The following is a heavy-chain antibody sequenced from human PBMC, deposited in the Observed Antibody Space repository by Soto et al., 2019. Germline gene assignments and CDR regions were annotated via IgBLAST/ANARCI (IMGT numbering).Heavy chain of an antibody. J-gene: IGHJ4*02. CDR2: IYHSGST. Sequence: SETLSLTCAVSGGSISSGGYSWSWIRQPPGKGLEWIGYIYHSGSTYYNPSLKSRVTISVDRSKNQFSLKLSSVTAADTAVYYCARGDGYSYGDYFDYWGQGTLVTVSS. D-gene: IGHD5-18*01. V-gene: IGHV4-30-2*01. CDR3: ARGDGYSYGDYFDY. CDR1: GGSISSGGYS.